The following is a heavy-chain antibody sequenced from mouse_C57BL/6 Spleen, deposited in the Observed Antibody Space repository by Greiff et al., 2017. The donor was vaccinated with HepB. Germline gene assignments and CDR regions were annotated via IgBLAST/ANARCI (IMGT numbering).Heavy chain of an antibody. CDR2: INYDGSST. Sequence: DVKLVESEGGLVQPGSSMKLSCTASGFTFSDYYMAWVRQVPEKGLEWVANINYDGSSTYYLDSLKSRFIISRDNAKNILYLQMSSLKSEDTATYYCARDRGYDGYYHWYFDVWGTGTTVTVSS. CDR3: ARDRGYDGYYHWYFDV. V-gene: IGHV5-16*01. J-gene: IGHJ1*03. CDR1: GFTFSDYY. D-gene: IGHD2-3*01.